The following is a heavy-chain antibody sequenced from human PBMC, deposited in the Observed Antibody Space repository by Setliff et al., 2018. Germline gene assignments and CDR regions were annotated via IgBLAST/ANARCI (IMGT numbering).Heavy chain of an antibody. V-gene: IGHV1-18*01. CDR2: ISGYNDNT. J-gene: IGHJ4*02. CDR1: GYTFNNYE. Sequence: ASVKVSCKASGYTFNNYEISWVRQAPGQGLEWMGWISGYNDNTNYAQKLQGRVTMTTDTSTNTVYMELRSLRSDDTAVYYCARVYTLTIPPDYWGQGTLVTVSS. CDR3: ARVYTLTIPPDY. D-gene: IGHD4-17*01.